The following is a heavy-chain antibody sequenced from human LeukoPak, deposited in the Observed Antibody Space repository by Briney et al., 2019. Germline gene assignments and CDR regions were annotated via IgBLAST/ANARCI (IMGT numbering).Heavy chain of an antibody. Sequence: GGSLRLSCAASGFTFSYGMTWVRQAPGKGLEWVSTISGSGGSTYYADSVKGRFTISRDNSKNTLYLQMNSLRAEDTAVYYCAKNGDRGAYCSGGSCYPYYYYYMDVWGKGTTVTISS. CDR1: GFTFSYG. CDR3: AKNGDRGAYCSGGSCYPYYYYYMDV. CDR2: ISGSGGST. J-gene: IGHJ6*03. D-gene: IGHD2-15*01. V-gene: IGHV3-23*01.